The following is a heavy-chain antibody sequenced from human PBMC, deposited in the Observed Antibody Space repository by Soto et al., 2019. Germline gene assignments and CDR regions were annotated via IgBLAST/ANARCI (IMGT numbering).Heavy chain of an antibody. CDR1: GGTFSSYA. V-gene: IGHV1-69*06. Sequence: SVKVSCKTSGGTFSSYAISWVRQAPGQGLEWMGGIVPLFRTTNYAQKFQGRVTITADTSTYTVYMELSGLRSGDTAGYYWGRGGGGKIVVVPAASNWFDPWGQGTLVTVSS. D-gene: IGHD2-2*01. J-gene: IGHJ5*02. CDR3: GRGGGGKIVVVPAASNWFDP. CDR2: IVPLFRTT.